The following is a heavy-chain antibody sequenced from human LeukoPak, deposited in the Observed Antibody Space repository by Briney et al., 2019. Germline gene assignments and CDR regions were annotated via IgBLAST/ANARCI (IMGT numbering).Heavy chain of an antibody. D-gene: IGHD5-24*01. CDR1: GFTFSSYW. V-gene: IGHV3-74*01. Sequence: GGSLRLSCTASGFTFSSYWMHWVRQAPGKGLVWVSRINSDGGSTSYADSVKGRFTISRDNAKNTLYLTMNSLRAEDTAVYYCARRIQGMAPYYFDYWGQGTLVTVSS. J-gene: IGHJ4*02. CDR2: INSDGGST. CDR3: ARRIQGMAPYYFDY.